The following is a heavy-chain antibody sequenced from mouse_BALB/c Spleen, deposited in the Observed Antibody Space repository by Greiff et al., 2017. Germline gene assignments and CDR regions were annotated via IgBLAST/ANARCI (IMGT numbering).Heavy chain of an antibody. CDR2: IDPANGNT. J-gene: IGHJ2*01. CDR3: ARSNWDNY. CDR1: GFNIKDTY. Sequence: EVQLKQSGAELVKPGASVKLSCTASGFNIKDTYMHWVKQRPEQGLEWIGRIDPANGNTKYDPKFQGKATITADTSSNTAYLQLSSLTSEDTAVYYCARSNWDNYWGQGTTLTVSS. V-gene: IGHV14-3*02. D-gene: IGHD4-1*01.